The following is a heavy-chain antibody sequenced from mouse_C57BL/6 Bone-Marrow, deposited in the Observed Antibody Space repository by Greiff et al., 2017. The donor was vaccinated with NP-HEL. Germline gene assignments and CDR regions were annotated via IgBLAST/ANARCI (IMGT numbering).Heavy chain of an antibody. J-gene: IGHJ2*01. Sequence: QVQLQQPGAELVKPGASVKLSCKASGYTFTSYWMQWVKQRPGQGLEWIGEIDPSDSYTNYNQKFKGKATLTVDTSSSTAYMQLSSLTSEDSAVYDGARVNYYGLYYFDYWGQGNTLTVSA. V-gene: IGHV1-50*01. CDR1: GYTFTSYW. CDR2: IDPSDSYT. CDR3: ARVNYYGLYYFDY. D-gene: IGHD1-1*01.